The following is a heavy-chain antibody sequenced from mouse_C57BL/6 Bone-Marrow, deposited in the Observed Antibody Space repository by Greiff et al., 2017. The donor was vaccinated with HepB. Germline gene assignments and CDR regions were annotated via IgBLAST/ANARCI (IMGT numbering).Heavy chain of an antibody. Sequence: QVQLQQSGAELARPGASVKLSCKASGYTFTSYGISWVKQRTGQGLEWIGEIYPRSGNTYYNEKFKGKATLTADKSSSTAYMELRILTSEDSAVYFCGSGYVEAMDYWGQGTSVTVSS. D-gene: IGHD3-2*02. CDR1: GYTFTSYG. J-gene: IGHJ4*01. CDR3: GSGYVEAMDY. V-gene: IGHV1-81*01. CDR2: IYPRSGNT.